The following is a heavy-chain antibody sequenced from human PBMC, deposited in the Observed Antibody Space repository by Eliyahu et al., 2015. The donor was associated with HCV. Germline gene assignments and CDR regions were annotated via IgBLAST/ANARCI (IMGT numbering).Heavy chain of an antibody. CDR3: ASGGGGIAVTGTGGWFDP. D-gene: IGHD6-19*01. V-gene: IGHV4-59*01. CDR1: GGXIXTYX. J-gene: IGHJ5*02. Sequence: QVQLQESGPGLVKPSXTLSLXCTVSGGXIXTYXWSWIRQPPGKGLEWIGYIHYSGSTNYNPSLKSRVTMSIDTSKNQFSLNLTSVTAADTALYYCASGGGGIAVTGTGGWFDPWGQGTLVTVSS. CDR2: IHYSGST.